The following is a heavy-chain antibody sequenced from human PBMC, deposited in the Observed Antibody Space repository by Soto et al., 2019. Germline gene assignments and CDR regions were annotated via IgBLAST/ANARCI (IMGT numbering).Heavy chain of an antibody. V-gene: IGHV3-23*01. CDR2: ISHNGGNT. J-gene: IGHJ6*02. Sequence: PGGSLRLSCADSGFTFSNHAMSWVRQAPGKGPEWVSSISHNGGNTYYADSVRGRFTISRDNSNNTLYLQLNSLRAEDTAVYYCARTVTALNYYYYGFDAWGRGSTVTVSS. CDR3: ARTVTALNYYYYGFDA. CDR1: GFTFSNHA. D-gene: IGHD4-4*01.